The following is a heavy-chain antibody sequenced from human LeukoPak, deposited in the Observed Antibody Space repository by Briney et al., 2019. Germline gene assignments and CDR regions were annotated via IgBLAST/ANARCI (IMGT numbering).Heavy chain of an antibody. J-gene: IGHJ4*02. D-gene: IGHD6-19*01. CDR3: AKDIGVYSSGCHY. V-gene: IGHV3-7*03. Sequence: GGSLRLSCAASGFTFANYWMSWVRQAPGKGLEWVAYIKEDGSEIKYVDSVKGRFTISRDNAKNSLYLQMNRLRAEDTALYYCAKDIGVYSSGCHYWGQGTLVTVSS. CDR1: GFTFANYW. CDR2: IKEDGSEI.